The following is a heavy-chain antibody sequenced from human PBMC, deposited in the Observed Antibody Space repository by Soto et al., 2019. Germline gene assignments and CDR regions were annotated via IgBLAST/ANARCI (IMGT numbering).Heavy chain of an antibody. CDR3: ARDKITGLFDY. CDR2: INHSGST. V-gene: IGHV4-39*02. CDR1: GGSIGTRNYY. Sequence: PSETLSLTCNVSGGSIGTRNYYWAWIRQPPGKGLEWIGKINHSGSTNYNPSLKSRVTISVDTSKNQFSLKLTSVTAADTAVYYCARDKITGLFDYWGQGTLVTVSS. D-gene: IGHD2-8*02. J-gene: IGHJ4*02.